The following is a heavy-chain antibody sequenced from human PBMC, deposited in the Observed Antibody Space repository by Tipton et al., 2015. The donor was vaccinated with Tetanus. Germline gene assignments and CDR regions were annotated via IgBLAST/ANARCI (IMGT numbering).Heavy chain of an antibody. J-gene: IGHJ4*02. D-gene: IGHD2-15*01. Sequence: SLRLSCAASGFTVSSNYMSWVRQAPGKGLEWVSVIYSCGSTYYADPVKGRFTISRDNSKNTLYLQMNSLRAEDTAVYYCARGWHSDPEGYCSGGTPLDYWGQGTLVTVSS. CDR3: ARGWHSDPEGYCSGGTPLDY. V-gene: IGHV3-66*03. CDR1: GFTVSSNY. CDR2: IYSCGST.